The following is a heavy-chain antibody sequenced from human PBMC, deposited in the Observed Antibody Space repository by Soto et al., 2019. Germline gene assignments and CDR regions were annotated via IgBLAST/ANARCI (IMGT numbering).Heavy chain of an antibody. D-gene: IGHD6-19*01. Sequence: QVQLVQSGAEVKKPGASVKVSCKASGYTFTSYGISWVRQAPGQGLEWMGWISAYNGNTKYAQKLQGRVTMTTDTSTSTAYMAMRSLRSDATAVYSCARESVEQSINYWGQATLVTVSS. CDR2: ISAYNGNT. CDR3: ARESVEQSINY. V-gene: IGHV1-18*01. CDR1: GYTFTSYG. J-gene: IGHJ4*02.